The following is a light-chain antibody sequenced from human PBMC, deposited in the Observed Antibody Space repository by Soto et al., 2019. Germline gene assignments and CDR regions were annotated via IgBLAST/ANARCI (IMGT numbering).Light chain of an antibody. V-gene: IGKV3-11*01. CDR1: HSVGNF. J-gene: IGKJ4*01. CDR3: QQYGNWPLT. Sequence: EIVLTQSPGTLSLSPGERASLSCRASHSVGNFLVWYQQKPGQAPSLLIYDTSNRATGIPARFSGSGSGTDFTLTISSLEPEDFAIYYCQQYGNWPLTFGGGTKVEIK. CDR2: DTS.